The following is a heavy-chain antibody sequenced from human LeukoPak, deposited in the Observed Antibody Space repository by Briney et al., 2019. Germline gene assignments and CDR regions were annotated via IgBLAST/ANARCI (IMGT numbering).Heavy chain of an antibody. D-gene: IGHD2-15*01. CDR1: GGPISSSSYY. CDR2: IYYSGST. V-gene: IGHV4-39*01. CDR3: ARRRPTPYYYYYYGMDV. J-gene: IGHJ6*02. Sequence: SETLSLTCTVSGGPISSSSYYWGWIRQPPGKGLEWIGSIYYSGSTYYNPSLKSRVTISVDTSKNQFSLKLSSVTAADTAVYYCARRRPTPYYYYYYGMDVWGQGTTVTVSS.